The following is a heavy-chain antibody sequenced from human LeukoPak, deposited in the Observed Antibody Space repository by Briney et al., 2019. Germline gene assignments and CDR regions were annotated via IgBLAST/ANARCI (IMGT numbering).Heavy chain of an antibody. CDR1: GYTFTGYY. CDR2: INPNSGNT. CDR3: ARARYYDFWSGYDY. D-gene: IGHD3-3*01. V-gene: IGHV1-8*03. Sequence: ASVKVSCKASGYTFTGYYMHWVRQAPGQGLEWMGWINPNSGNTGYAQKFQGRVTITRNTSISTAYMELSSLRSEDTAVYYCARARYYDFWSGYDYWGQGTLVTVSS. J-gene: IGHJ4*02.